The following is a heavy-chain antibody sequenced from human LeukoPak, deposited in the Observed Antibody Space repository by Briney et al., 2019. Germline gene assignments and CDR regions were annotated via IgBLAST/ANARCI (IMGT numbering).Heavy chain of an antibody. V-gene: IGHV4-38-2*02. D-gene: IGHD3-22*01. J-gene: IGHJ5*02. CDR1: GYSINFGHL. CDR2: INHSGRT. CDR3: ARESSAMAHTMMRDWLDP. Sequence: TPSETLSLTCDVSGYSINFGHLWGWIRQPPGKGLEWIASINHSGRTYYTPSLKSRVTISVDTLKNQFSLKVTSVTAEDTAMYFCARESSAMAHTMMRDWLDPWGQGTLVTVSS.